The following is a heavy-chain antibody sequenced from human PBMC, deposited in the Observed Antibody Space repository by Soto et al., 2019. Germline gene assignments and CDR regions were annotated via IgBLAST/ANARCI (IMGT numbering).Heavy chain of an antibody. CDR3: ARRKERSCPYYLDL. D-gene: IGHD6-25*01. CDR2: MNPNNGNA. V-gene: IGHV1-8*01. J-gene: IGHJ4*02. CDR1: GFTFITYD. Sequence: ASVKVSFKAAGFTFITYDFSWVRQAAGQGLEWMGWMNPNNGNAGFAQKFRGRINMTRNTSISTAYLELSSLSSDDSAVYFCARRKERSCPYYLDLCGQGTQVTVSS.